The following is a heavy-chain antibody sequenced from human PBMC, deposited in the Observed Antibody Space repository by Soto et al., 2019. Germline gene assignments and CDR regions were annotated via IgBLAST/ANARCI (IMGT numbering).Heavy chain of an antibody. CDR1: GDSYSISTYS. V-gene: IGHV4-30-2*01. CDR2: IYQIGVT. CDR3: AGMPYTSGLRFDP. Sequence: PSETLSLTCNMSGDSYSISTYSWSWIRQPPGKALQWIGFIYQIGVTSYNPSLASRVSISLDRSNNQCSLKLKSVTAADTAVYFCAGMPYTSGLRFDPWGPGILVTGSS. D-gene: IGHD6-19*01. J-gene: IGHJ5*02.